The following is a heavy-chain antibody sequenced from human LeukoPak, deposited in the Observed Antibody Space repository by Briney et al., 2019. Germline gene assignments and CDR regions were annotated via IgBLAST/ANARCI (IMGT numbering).Heavy chain of an antibody. D-gene: IGHD2-2*01. V-gene: IGHV3-21*01. CDR3: ARVGCSSTSCYRSFDY. CDR2: ISSSSSYI. CDR1: GFTFSSYS. Sequence: GGSLRLSCAASGFTFSSYSMNWGRQAPGKGREWVSSISSSSSYIYYADSVKGRFTISRDNSKNTLYLQMNSLRAEDTAVYYCARVGCSSTSCYRSFDYWGQGTLVTVSS. J-gene: IGHJ4*02.